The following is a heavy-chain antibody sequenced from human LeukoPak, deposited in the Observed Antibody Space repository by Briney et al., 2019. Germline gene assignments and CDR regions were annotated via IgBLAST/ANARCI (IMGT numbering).Heavy chain of an antibody. J-gene: IGHJ4*02. CDR3: ARGDLAARMGY. D-gene: IGHD6-6*01. CDR1: GGSISSSSYY. Sequence: SETLSLTCTVSGGSISSSSYYWGWIRQPPGKGLEWIGSIYYSGSTYYNPSLKSRVTISIDTSKNQFSLKLSSVTAADTAVYYCARGDLAARMGYWGQGTLVTVSS. CDR2: IYYSGST. V-gene: IGHV4-39*07.